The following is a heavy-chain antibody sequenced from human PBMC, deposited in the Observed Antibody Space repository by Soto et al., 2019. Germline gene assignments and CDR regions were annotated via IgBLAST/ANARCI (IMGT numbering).Heavy chain of an antibody. CDR2: IYYDGNT. J-gene: IGHJ4*02. V-gene: IGHV4-39*01. Sequence: TVVDGTSVDNSRHCGCKHKTPGKGLESIANIYYDGNTYYNPSLKSRVTISLDTSKNQFSLRLNSVTAADTAVYFFVRSSSEPSTFLYPFGFWGLRPLGTVSS. D-gene: IGHD3-22*01. CDR1: DGTSVDNSRH. CDR3: VRSSSEPSTFLYPFGF.